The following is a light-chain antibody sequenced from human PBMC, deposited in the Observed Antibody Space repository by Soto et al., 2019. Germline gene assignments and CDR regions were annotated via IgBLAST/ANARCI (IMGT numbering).Light chain of an antibody. Sequence: EIVLTQSPGILSLSPGERATLSCRASQSVSSHCLAWYQQKPDQTPRLLIYGASSRATGIPDRFSGSGSGTDFTLTISRLEPEDFAVYYCHQYGSSPPYTFGQGTKLEI. V-gene: IGKV3-20*01. J-gene: IGKJ2*01. CDR1: QSVSSHC. CDR3: HQYGSSPPYT. CDR2: GAS.